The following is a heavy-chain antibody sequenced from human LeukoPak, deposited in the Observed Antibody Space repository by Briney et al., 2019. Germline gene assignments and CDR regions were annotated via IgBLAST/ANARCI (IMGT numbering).Heavy chain of an antibody. Sequence: SGPRLLNPTHTLTLTGTFSGFSLSTNEEAVGWIRQPPGKTLEWLALIYWDDDKRYRPSLKNRLTIPKDTYKNPVVLTMPHMDPVDTATYYCEHSDYCGYQGGNFFDYWGQGTPVSVSS. CDR2: IYWDDDK. J-gene: IGHJ4*02. CDR3: EHSDYCGYQGGNFFDY. V-gene: IGHV2-5*02. D-gene: IGHD5-12*01. CDR1: GFSLSTNEEA.